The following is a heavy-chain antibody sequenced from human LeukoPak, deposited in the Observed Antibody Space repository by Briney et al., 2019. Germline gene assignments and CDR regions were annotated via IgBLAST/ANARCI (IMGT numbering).Heavy chain of an antibody. V-gene: IGHV4-39*01. J-gene: IGHJ3*02. CDR1: GGSISSYY. Sequence: SETLSLTCTVSGGSISSYYWGWIRQPPGKGLEWIGSIYYSGSTYYNPSLKSRVTISVDTSKNQFSLKLSSVTAADTAVYYCARPNGDYNAFDIWGQGTMVTVSS. CDR3: ARPNGDYNAFDI. D-gene: IGHD4-17*01. CDR2: IYYSGST.